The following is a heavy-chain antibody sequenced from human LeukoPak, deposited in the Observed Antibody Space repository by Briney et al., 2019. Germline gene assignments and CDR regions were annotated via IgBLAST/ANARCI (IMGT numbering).Heavy chain of an antibody. CDR2: IIPIFGTA. Sequence: SVKVSCKASGGTFSSYAISWVRQAPGQGLEWMGGIIPIFGTANYAQKFQGRVTITADESTSTAYMELSSLRSEDTAVYFCGKEGERHFDLQYWGQGTPVTVSS. J-gene: IGHJ4*02. D-gene: IGHD5-24*01. CDR1: GGTFSSYA. V-gene: IGHV1-69*13. CDR3: GKEGERHFDLQY.